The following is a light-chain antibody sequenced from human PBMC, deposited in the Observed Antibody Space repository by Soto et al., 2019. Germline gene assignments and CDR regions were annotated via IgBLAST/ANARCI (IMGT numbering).Light chain of an antibody. CDR1: SSDVGGYNY. J-gene: IGLJ2*01. Sequence: QSALTQPASVSVSPGQSITISCAGTSSDVGGYNYVSWYQQHPGKAPKLMIYEVSNRPSGVSNRFSGSHSGNTATLTISGLEAEDEADDYCSSYTSSSALLVFGGGTKVTVL. CDR2: EVS. CDR3: SSYTSSSALLV. V-gene: IGLV2-14*01.